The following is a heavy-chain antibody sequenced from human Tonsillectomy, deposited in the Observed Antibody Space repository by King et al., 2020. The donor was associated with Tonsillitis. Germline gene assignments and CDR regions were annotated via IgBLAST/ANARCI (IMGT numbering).Heavy chain of an antibody. V-gene: IGHV3-66*01. D-gene: IGHD4-17*01. CDR2: IYSGGST. J-gene: IGHJ4*02. CDR1: GFTVSNNY. Sequence: VQLVESGGDLVQPGGSLRLSCAASGFTVSNNYMTWVRQAPGKGLEWVSVIYSGGSTFYADSVKGRFTIFRDTSKNTLYLQMNSLRVEDTAVYYCARDHGGYAGYWRQGTLVTVSS. CDR3: ARDHGGYAGY.